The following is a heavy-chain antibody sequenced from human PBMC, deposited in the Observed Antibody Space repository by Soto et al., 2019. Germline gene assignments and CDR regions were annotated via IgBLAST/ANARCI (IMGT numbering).Heavy chain of an antibody. CDR3: AHSRYDILTGYYHFDY. V-gene: IGHV2-5*02. D-gene: IGHD3-9*01. CDR1: GFSLSTSGVG. Sequence: QITLKESGPTLVKPTQTLTLTCTFSGFSLSTSGVGVGWIRQPPGKALEWLALIYWDDDKRYSPSLKSRLTTTMGTPKNQVVLTMTNMDPVDTATYYCAHSRYDILTGYYHFDYWGQGTLVTVSS. CDR2: IYWDDDK. J-gene: IGHJ4*02.